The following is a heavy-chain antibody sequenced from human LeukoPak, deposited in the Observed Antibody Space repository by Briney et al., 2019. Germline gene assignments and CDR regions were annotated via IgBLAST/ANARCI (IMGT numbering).Heavy chain of an antibody. Sequence: GGSLRLSCAASGFTFDAYGMSWVRQGPGKELEWVSGINWNGGSTGYADSVKGRFTISRDNGKNSLYLQMNSLRAEDTALYYCAGVGREGYYFYYWGQGTLVTVSS. V-gene: IGHV3-20*04. CDR1: GFTFDAYG. CDR2: INWNGGST. D-gene: IGHD3-10*01. J-gene: IGHJ4*02. CDR3: AGVGREGYYFYY.